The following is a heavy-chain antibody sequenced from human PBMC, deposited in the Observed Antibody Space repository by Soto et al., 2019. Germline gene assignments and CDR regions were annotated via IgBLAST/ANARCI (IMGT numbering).Heavy chain of an antibody. CDR2: ISGSGGST. V-gene: IGHV3-23*01. J-gene: IGHJ6*03. CDR3: AKAFGTAAYYYMDV. D-gene: IGHD2-2*01. Sequence: GGSLRLSCAASGFTFSSYAMSWVRQAPGKGPEWVSAISGSGGSTYYADSVKGRFSISRDNSKNTLYLQMNSLRAEDTAVYYCAKAFGTAAYYYMDVWGKGTTVTVSS. CDR1: GFTFSSYA.